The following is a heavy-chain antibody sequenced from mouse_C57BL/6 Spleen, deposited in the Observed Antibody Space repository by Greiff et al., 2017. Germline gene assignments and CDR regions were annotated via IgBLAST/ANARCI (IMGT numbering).Heavy chain of an antibody. CDR3: AREDSSGYETHYFDY. CDR2: IDPSDSYT. D-gene: IGHD3-2*02. J-gene: IGHJ2*01. Sequence: QVQLQQPGAELVRPGTSVKLSCKASGYTFTSYWMHWVKQRPGQGLEWIGVIDPSDSYTNYNQKFKGKATLTVDTSSSTAYMQLSSLTSEDSAVYYYAREDSSGYETHYFDYWGQGTTLTVSS. V-gene: IGHV1-59*01. CDR1: GYTFTSYW.